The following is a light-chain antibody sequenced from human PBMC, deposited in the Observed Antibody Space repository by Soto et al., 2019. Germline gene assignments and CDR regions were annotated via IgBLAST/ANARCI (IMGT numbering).Light chain of an antibody. Sequence: QSLLNQAPSASGTLGQGVTISCSGTSSKIGSNTVNWYQQLPGTAPKLLIYTNNPRPSGLPDRFSGSKSGTSASLAISGLQSEDEADYYCAAWDDSVNGRVFVGGSKLTVL. V-gene: IGLV1-44*01. CDR1: SSKIGSNT. CDR2: TNN. CDR3: AAWDDSVNGRV. J-gene: IGLJ2*01.